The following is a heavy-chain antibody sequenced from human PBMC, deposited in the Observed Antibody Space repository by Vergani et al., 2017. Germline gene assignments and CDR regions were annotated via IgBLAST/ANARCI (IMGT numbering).Heavy chain of an antibody. CDR1: GGSISSYY. D-gene: IGHD3-3*01. J-gene: IGHJ5*02. Sequence: QVQLQESGPGLVKPSETLSLTCTVSGGSISSYYWSWIRQPPGKGMEWIGYIYYSGSTNYNPSLKSRVTISVDTSKNQFSLKLSSVTAADTAVYYCARSGRSSGCFDPWGQGTLVTVSS. V-gene: IGHV4-59*01. CDR3: ARSGRSSGCFDP. CDR2: IYYSGST.